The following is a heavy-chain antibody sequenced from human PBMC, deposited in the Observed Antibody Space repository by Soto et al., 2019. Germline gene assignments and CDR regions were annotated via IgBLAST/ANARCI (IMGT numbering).Heavy chain of an antibody. Sequence: PSETLSLTCGVSGDTISTGCYSWAWIRQPPGKALEWIGHTYHSGNPYYNPSLKSQVIISVDRSKNQFSLKLSSVTAADTAVYYCARRGSGSYSDYWGQGTLVTVSS. J-gene: IGHJ4*02. V-gene: IGHV4-30-2*01. CDR1: GDTISTGCYS. D-gene: IGHD3-10*01. CDR2: TYHSGNP. CDR3: ARRGSGSYSDY.